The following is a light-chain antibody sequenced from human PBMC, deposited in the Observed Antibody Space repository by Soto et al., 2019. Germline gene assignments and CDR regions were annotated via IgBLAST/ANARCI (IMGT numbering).Light chain of an antibody. CDR3: QQYNSYSST. Sequence: IQMTQSPSTLSASVGDRVTIACRASQSISIWLAWYQQKPGKAPKLLIYDASSLESGVPSRFSGSGSGTEFTLTISSLQPDDFATYYCQQYNSYSSTFGQGTKVDXK. CDR1: QSISIW. J-gene: IGKJ1*01. V-gene: IGKV1-5*01. CDR2: DAS.